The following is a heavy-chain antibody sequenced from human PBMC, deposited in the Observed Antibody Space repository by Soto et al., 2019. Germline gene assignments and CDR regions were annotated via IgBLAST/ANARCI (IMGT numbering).Heavy chain of an antibody. CDR2: INHSGST. Sequence: SETLSLTCAVYGGSFSGYYWSWIRQPPGKGLEWIGEINHSGSTNYNPSLKSRVTVSVDTSKNQFSLKLSSVTAADTAVYYCARGRGCFSYWGQGTLVTVSS. CDR1: GGSFSGYY. V-gene: IGHV4-34*01. D-gene: IGHD3-10*01. J-gene: IGHJ4*02. CDR3: ARGRGCFSY.